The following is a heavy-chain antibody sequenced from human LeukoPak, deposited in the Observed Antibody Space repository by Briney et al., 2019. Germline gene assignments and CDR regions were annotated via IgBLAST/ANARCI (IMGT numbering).Heavy chain of an antibody. Sequence: SVKVSCKASGGTFSSYAISWVRQAPGQGLEWMGRIIPIFGTANYAQKFQGRVTITADESTSTAYMELSSLRSEDTAVYYCARALVDYGDYWYFDLWGRGTLVTVSS. V-gene: IGHV1-69*13. D-gene: IGHD4-17*01. CDR2: IIPIFGTA. CDR3: ARALVDYGDYWYFDL. CDR1: GGTFSSYA. J-gene: IGHJ2*01.